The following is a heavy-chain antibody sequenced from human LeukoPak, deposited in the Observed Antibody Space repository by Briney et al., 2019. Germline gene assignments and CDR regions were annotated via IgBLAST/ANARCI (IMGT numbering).Heavy chain of an antibody. CDR3: AKGGGQWLVRNWFDP. Sequence: SGGSLRLSCAASGFTFTSYAMYWVRQAPGKGLEWVAVISYDGSEAYYADSVKGRFTISRDNAKNSLYLQMNSLRAEDTALYYCAKGGGQWLVRNWFDPWGQGTLVTVSS. V-gene: IGHV3-30*04. J-gene: IGHJ5*02. CDR1: GFTFTSYA. CDR2: ISYDGSEA. D-gene: IGHD6-19*01.